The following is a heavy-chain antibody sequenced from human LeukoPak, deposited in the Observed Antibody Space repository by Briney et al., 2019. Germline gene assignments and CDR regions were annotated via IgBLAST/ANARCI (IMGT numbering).Heavy chain of an antibody. CDR1: GASVTSYY. CDR2: ILYSGTT. J-gene: IGHJ5*02. CDR3: ARRIIARGLGQENWFDP. V-gene: IGHV4-59*02. Sequence: TSETLSLTCTVSGASVTSYYWNWIRQPPGKGLEWIGYILYSGTTNYNPSLHSRVTMSLDTSKNQFSLELSSVTAADTAVYYCARRIIARGLGQENWFDPWGQGILVTVSS. D-gene: IGHD3-16*01.